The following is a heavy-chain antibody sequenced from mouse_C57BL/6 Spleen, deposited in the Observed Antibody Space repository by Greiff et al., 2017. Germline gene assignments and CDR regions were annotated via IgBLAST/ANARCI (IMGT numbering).Heavy chain of an antibody. CDR3: TRDGYDEGGYFDY. CDR2: ISSGGDYI. Sequence: EVKVVESGEGLVKPGGSLKLSCAASGFTFSSYAMSWVRQTPEKRLEWVAYISSGGDYIYYADTVKGRFTISRDNARNTLYLQMSSLKSEDTAMYYCTRDGYDEGGYFDYWGQGTTLTVSS. CDR1: GFTFSSYA. J-gene: IGHJ2*01. D-gene: IGHD2-2*01. V-gene: IGHV5-9-1*02.